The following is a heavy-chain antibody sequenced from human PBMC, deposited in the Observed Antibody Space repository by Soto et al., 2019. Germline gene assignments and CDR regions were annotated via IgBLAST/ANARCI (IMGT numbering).Heavy chain of an antibody. J-gene: IGHJ5*02. CDR1: GFTFSDYY. Sequence: GGSLILSCAASGFTFSDYYMSWIRQAPGKGLEWVSYISSSGSTIYYADSVKGRFTISRDNAKNSLYLQMNSLRAEDTAVYYCARDQYSNYGLSNWFDPWGQGTLVTVSS. CDR2: ISSSGSTI. V-gene: IGHV3-11*01. D-gene: IGHD4-4*01. CDR3: ARDQYSNYGLSNWFDP.